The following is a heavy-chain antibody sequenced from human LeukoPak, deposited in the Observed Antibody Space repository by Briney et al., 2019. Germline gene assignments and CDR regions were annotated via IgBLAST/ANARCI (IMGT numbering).Heavy chain of an antibody. CDR3: ARVVGSGSFDY. CDR1: GGSLSSYF. Sequence: KPSETPSLTCTGSGGSLSSYFWSWIRQPPGKGLEWIGYIYHSGSTYYNTSLKSRVTISVDRSKNQSSLKLSSVTAADTAVYYCARVVGSGSFDYWGQGTLVTVSS. J-gene: IGHJ4*02. CDR2: IYHSGST. V-gene: IGHV4-59*12. D-gene: IGHD3-10*01.